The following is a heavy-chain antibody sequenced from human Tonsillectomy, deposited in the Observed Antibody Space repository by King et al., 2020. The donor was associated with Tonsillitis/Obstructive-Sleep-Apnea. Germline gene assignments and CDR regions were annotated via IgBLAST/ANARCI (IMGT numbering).Heavy chain of an antibody. J-gene: IGHJ3*02. CDR3: TKVDYYSSLGAFDI. D-gene: IGHD3-22*01. CDR1: GFTFSSYA. CDR2: ISGGGGST. Sequence: VQLVESGGGLVQPGGSLRLSCAASGFTFSSYAMSWVRQAPGKGLEWVSGISGGGGSTHYAAAVKGRFTISRDNSKNTLYLQMNSLRAEETAVYYCTKVDYYSSLGAFDIWGQGPMVTVSS. V-gene: IGHV3-23*04.